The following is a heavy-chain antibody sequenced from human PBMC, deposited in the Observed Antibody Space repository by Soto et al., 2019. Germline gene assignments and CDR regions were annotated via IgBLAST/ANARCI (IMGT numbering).Heavy chain of an antibody. CDR1: GGSISSYY. J-gene: IGHJ5*02. D-gene: IGHD3-22*01. CDR3: VRAYYYDSSGYYYSSEWFDP. V-gene: IGHV4-4*07. Sequence: PSATLSLTCPVSGGSISSYYWSWIRQPAGKGLELIGRIYTSGSTNYNHSLKSRVTMSVDTSKNQFSLKLSSVTAAETAVYYCVRAYYYDSSGYYYSSEWFDPWGQGNLVTV. CDR2: IYTSGST.